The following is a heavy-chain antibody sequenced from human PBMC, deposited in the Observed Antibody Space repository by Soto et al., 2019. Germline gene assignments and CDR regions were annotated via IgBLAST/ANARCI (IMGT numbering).Heavy chain of an antibody. J-gene: IGHJ4*02. CDR3: VGNYESSFDY. Sequence: PSETLSLTCTVSGGSVNSYGYYWTWIRQSPGKGLEWIGSMYYSGDTYHNPSLKSRVSLSVDTSKDQFSLNLNSVTDADTAVYFCVGNYESSFDYWGRGNMVTV. D-gene: IGHD3-22*01. CDR2: MYYSGDT. V-gene: IGHV4-30-4*01. CDR1: GGSVNSYGYY.